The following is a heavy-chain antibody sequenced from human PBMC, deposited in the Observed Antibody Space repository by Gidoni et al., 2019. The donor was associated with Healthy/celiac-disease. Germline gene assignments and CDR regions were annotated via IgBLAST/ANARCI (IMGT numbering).Heavy chain of an antibody. Sequence: EVQLVESGGGLVQPGGSLRLSCAASGFTVSSTYMSWVRQAPGKGLEWVSVIYSGGSTYYADSVKGRFTISRDNSKNTLYLQMNSLRAEDTAVYYCARKGGGYYDFWSGYDYYYYYGMDVWGQGTTVTVSS. J-gene: IGHJ6*02. CDR3: ARKGGGYYDFWSGYDYYYYYGMDV. D-gene: IGHD3-3*01. V-gene: IGHV3-66*01. CDR2: IYSGGST. CDR1: GFTVSSTY.